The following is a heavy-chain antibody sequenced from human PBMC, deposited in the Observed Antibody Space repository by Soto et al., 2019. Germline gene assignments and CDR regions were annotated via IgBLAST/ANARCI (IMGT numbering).Heavy chain of an antibody. V-gene: IGHV4-31*03. CDR1: GCSISSGGYY. D-gene: IGHD3-22*01. J-gene: IGHJ5*02. CDR2: IYYSGST. CDR3: ARATRITMIVVSNWFDP. Sequence: SETLSLTCTFSGCSISSGGYYWSWIRQHPGKGLEWIGYIYYSGSTYYNPSLKSRVTISVDTSKNQFSLKLSSVTAADTAVYYCARATRITMIVVSNWFDPWGQGTLVTVSS.